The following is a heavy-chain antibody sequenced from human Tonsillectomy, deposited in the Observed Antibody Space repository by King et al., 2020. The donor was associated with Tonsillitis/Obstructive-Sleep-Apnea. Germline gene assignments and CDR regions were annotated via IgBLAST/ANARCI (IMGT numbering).Heavy chain of an antibody. CDR2: IYYSGST. J-gene: IGHJ3*02. CDR3: ARQGTMNRAFDI. V-gene: IGHV4-39*01. Sequence: MQLQESGPGLVKPSETLSLSCTVSGGAISSRSYQWGWIRQPPGKGLEWIGSIYYSGSTYYNPSLKSRVTISVDTSKNQFSLKLSSVTAADTAVYYCARQGTMNRAFDIWGQGTMVTVSS. CDR1: GGAISSRSYQ. D-gene: IGHD3-3*01.